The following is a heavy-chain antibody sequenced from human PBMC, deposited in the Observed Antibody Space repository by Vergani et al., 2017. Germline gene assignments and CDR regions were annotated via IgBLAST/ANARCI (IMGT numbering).Heavy chain of an antibody. D-gene: IGHD4-17*01. CDR1: GFTFSSYA. CDR3: ARTNDYGDYYFDY. CDR2: ISGSGGST. J-gene: IGHJ4*02. V-gene: IGHV3-23*01. Sequence: EVQLLESGGGLVQPGGSLRLSCAASGFTFSSYAMSWVRQAPGKGLEWVSAISGSGGSTYYADSVKGRFTISRDNAKNSLYLQMNSLRAEDTALYYCARTNDYGDYYFDYWGQGTLVTVSS.